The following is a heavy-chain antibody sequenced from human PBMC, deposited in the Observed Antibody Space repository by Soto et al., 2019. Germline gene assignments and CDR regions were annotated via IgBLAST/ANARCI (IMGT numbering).Heavy chain of an antibody. D-gene: IGHD5-18*01. V-gene: IGHV4-30-4*01. CDR3: ARGRVTRGYSYGEVNDYYYYYGMDV. CDR2: IDYSGKT. J-gene: IGHJ6*01. Sequence: QVQLQESGPGLVKPAQTLSLTCTVSGASISHGDYYWSWIRQPPGKGLEWIGHIDYSGKTSYNSSLQSRVSISKDTSQNHVSLRLSSLTDADTAVYFCARGRVTRGYSYGEVNDYYYYYGMDVW. CDR1: GASISHGDYY.